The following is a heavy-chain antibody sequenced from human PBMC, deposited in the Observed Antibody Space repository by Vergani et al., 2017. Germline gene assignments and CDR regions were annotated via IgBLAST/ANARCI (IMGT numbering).Heavy chain of an antibody. D-gene: IGHD3-10*02. CDR2: ISSSSSYT. CDR1: GFTFSDYY. V-gene: IGHV3-11*05. Sequence: QVQLVESGGGLVKPGGSLRLSCAASGFTFSDYYMSGIRQAPGKGLEWVSYISSSSSYTNYADSVKGRFTISRDNAKNSLYLQMNSLRAEDTAVYYCARVRYICSDPYFDYWGQGTLVTVSS. J-gene: IGHJ4*02. CDR3: ARVRYICSDPYFDY.